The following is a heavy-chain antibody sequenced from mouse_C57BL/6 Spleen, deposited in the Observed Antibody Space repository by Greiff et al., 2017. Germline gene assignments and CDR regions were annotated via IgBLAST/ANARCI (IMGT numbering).Heavy chain of an antibody. CDR2: IDPENGDT. CDR3: TTGITTVVATRNYYAMDY. D-gene: IGHD1-1*01. Sequence: VQLKQSGAELVRPGASVKLSCTASGFNIKDDYMHWVKQRPEQGLEWIGWIDPENGDTEYASKFQGKATITADTSSNTAYLQLSSLTSEDTAVYYCTTGITTVVATRNYYAMDYWGQGTSVTVSS. CDR1: GFNIKDDY. V-gene: IGHV14-4*01. J-gene: IGHJ4*01.